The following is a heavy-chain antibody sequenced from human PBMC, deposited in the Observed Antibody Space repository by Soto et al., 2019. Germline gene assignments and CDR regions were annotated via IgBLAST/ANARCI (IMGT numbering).Heavy chain of an antibody. V-gene: IGHV1-2*04. CDR3: ARAVVSYGDAFDI. CDR1: GYTFTGYY. Sequence: ASVKVSCKASGYTFTGYYMHWVRQAPGQGLEWMGWINPNSGGTNYAQKFQGWVTMTRDTSISTAYMELSRLRSDDTAVYYCARAVVSYGDAFDIWGQATIVKVSS. D-gene: IGHD5-18*01. J-gene: IGHJ3*02. CDR2: INPNSGGT.